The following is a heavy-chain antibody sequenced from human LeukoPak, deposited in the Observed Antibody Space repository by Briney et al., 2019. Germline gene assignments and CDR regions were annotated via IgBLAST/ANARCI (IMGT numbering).Heavy chain of an antibody. CDR1: GGSISSNNW. CDR2: ISHSGST. D-gene: IGHD2/OR15-2a*01. CDR3: ARNMVGETTFDY. V-gene: IGHV4-4*02. Sequence: PSGTLSLTCAVSGGSISSNNWWSWVRQPPGKGLEWIGEISHSGSTGYNPSLKSRVTISVDKSKNHFSLKLSSVTAADTAVYYCARNMVGETTFDYWGRGTLVTVSS. J-gene: IGHJ4*02.